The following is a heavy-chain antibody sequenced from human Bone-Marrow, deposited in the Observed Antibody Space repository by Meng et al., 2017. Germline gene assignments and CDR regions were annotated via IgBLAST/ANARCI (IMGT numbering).Heavy chain of an antibody. CDR2: ISSSSSYI. J-gene: IGHJ6*02. Sequence: RGSLRLSCAASGFTFSSYSMNWVRQAPGKGLEWVSSISSSSSYIYYADSVKGRFTISRDNAKNSLYLQMNSLRAEDTAVYYCARDSAPNYDILIGDMDYGMDVWGQGTTVTVSS. D-gene: IGHD3-9*01. CDR3: ARDSAPNYDILIGDMDYGMDV. V-gene: IGHV3-21*01. CDR1: GFTFSSYS.